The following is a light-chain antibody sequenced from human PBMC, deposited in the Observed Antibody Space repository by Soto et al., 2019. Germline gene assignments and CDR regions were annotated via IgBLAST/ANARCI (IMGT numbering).Light chain of an antibody. V-gene: IGKV1-5*03. J-gene: IGKJ4*01. CDR1: QNINGW. CDR3: LQYNVYPLS. Sequence: DIQMTQSPSTLSASVGDRVTITCRAGQNINGWLAWYQQRPGKAPNLLIHKASILEVGVPSRFGGSASGTEFTLTISSLQPDDFAFYFCLQYNVYPLSFGGGTKV. CDR2: KAS.